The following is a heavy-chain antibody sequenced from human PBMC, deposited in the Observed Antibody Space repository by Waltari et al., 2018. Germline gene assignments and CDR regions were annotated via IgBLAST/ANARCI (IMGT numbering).Heavy chain of an antibody. Sequence: EVQLVESGGGSVQPGGSLRLSCAASGMTFSNYWMNWVRQAQGEGLEWVANIKQDGSEKNYVDSVEGRCSISRDNAQNSLYLQMNSLRAEDTAIYYCVTGLTTVTAKDYFDHWGQGALVTVS. CDR2: IKQDGSEK. J-gene: IGHJ4*02. CDR1: GMTFSNYW. V-gene: IGHV3-7*01. CDR3: VTGLTTVTAKDYFDH. D-gene: IGHD4-17*01.